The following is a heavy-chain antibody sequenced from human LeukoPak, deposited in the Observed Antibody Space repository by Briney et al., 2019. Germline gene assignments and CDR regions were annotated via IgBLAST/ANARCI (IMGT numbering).Heavy chain of an antibody. J-gene: IGHJ6*03. CDR1: GYTFTGYY. D-gene: IGHD3-9*01. V-gene: IGHV1-2*02. Sequence: ASVKVSCKASGYTFTGYYIHWVRQAPGQGLEWMGWINPNSGNTGYAQKFQGRVTMTRDMSTSTVYMELSSLRSEDTAVYYCARNSNAYFDYLRPYYMDVWGKGTTVTVSS. CDR2: INPNSGNT. CDR3: ARNSNAYFDYLRPYYMDV.